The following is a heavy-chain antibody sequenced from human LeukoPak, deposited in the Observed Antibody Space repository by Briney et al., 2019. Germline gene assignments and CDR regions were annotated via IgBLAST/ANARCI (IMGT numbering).Heavy chain of an antibody. Sequence: PSETLSLTCTVSGGSISSSSYYWGWIRQPPGKGLEWIGNIFYSGSTYDNPSLKSRVTISVDTSKNQFSLKLSSVTAADTAVYYCARRIFSNVWFDPWGQGTLVTVSS. J-gene: IGHJ5*02. V-gene: IGHV4-39*07. CDR3: ARRIFSNVWFDP. D-gene: IGHD3-3*01. CDR2: IFYSGST. CDR1: GGSISSSSYY.